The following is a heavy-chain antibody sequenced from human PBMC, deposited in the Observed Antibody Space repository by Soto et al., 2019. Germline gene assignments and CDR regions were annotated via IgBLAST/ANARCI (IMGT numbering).Heavy chain of an antibody. Sequence: GGSLRLSCAASGFTFDDYAMHWVRQAPGKGLEWVSGISWNSGSIGYADSVKGRFTISRDNAKNSLYLQMNSLRAEDTALYYCAKDSSKLGYCSGGSCYKEGYYYGMDVWGQGTTVTVSS. D-gene: IGHD2-15*01. CDR1: GFTFDDYA. CDR3: AKDSSKLGYCSGGSCYKEGYYYGMDV. J-gene: IGHJ6*02. V-gene: IGHV3-9*01. CDR2: ISWNSGSI.